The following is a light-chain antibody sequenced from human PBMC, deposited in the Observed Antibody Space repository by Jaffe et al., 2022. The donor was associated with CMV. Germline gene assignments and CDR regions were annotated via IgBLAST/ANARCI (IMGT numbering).Light chain of an antibody. CDR1: SGHSSYI. Sequence: QPVLTQSSSASASLGSSVKLTCTLSSGHSSYIIAWHQQQPGKAPRFLMKLEESGSYDKGSGVPDRFSGSRSGADRYLSISNLQSQDEADYYCETWDRNTRVFGGGTKLTVL. V-gene: IGLV4-60*03. CDR3: ETWDRNTRV. CDR2: LEESGSY. J-gene: IGLJ3*02.